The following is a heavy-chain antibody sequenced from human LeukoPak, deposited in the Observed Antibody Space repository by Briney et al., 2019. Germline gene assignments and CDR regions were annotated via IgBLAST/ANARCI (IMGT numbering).Heavy chain of an antibody. Sequence: GRSLRLSCAASGFTFSSYGMHWVRQAPGKGLEWVAVISYDGSNKYYADSVKGRFTISRDNSKNTLYLQMNSLRAEDTAVYYCATYYYGSGSYYGFDYWGQGTLVTVSS. CDR1: GFTFSSYG. CDR3: ATYYYGSGSYYGFDY. V-gene: IGHV3-30*03. J-gene: IGHJ4*02. CDR2: ISYDGSNK. D-gene: IGHD3-10*01.